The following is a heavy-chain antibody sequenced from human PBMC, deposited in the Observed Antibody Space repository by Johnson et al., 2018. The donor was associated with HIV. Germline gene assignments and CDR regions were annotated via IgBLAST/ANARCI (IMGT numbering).Heavy chain of an antibody. V-gene: IGHV3-30*04. J-gene: IGHJ3*02. Sequence: QVRLVESGGGVVQPGRSLRLSCAASGFTFSSYAMHWVRQAPGKGLEWVAVISYDGQNNYYTGSVKGRFTSSRDNSKNTHYLQMNRLRAGDTAVYYCARAIGDGYPGMKAFDIWGQGTMVTVSS. CDR3: ARAIGDGYPGMKAFDI. CDR2: ISYDGQNN. D-gene: IGHD5-24*01. CDR1: GFTFSSYA.